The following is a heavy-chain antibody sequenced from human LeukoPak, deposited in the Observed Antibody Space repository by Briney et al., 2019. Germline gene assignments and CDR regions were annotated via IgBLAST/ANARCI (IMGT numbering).Heavy chain of an antibody. CDR2: IRFDGSNK. CDR3: AALQSYCSRTSCYGGDASHM. V-gene: IGHV3-30*02. D-gene: IGHD2-2*01. J-gene: IGHJ3*02. CDR1: GFTFRNYG. Sequence: GESLRLSCVTSGFTFRNYGMHWVRQAPGKGLEWVAFIRFDGSNKYYADSVKGRFTISRDNSKNTVYLQMNSLRPEDTAVYYCAALQSYCSRTSCYGGDASHMWGQGTKVTVSS.